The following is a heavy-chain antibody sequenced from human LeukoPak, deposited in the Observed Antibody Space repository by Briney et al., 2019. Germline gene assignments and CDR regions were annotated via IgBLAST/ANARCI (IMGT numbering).Heavy chain of an antibody. Sequence: ASVKVSCEASGGTFSSYAISWVRQAPGQGLEWMGGIIPIFGTANYAQKFQGRVTITTDESTSTAYMELSSLRSEDTAVYYCAYCSSTSCYTSAPYYMDVWGKGTTVTVS. V-gene: IGHV1-69*05. D-gene: IGHD2-2*02. CDR2: IIPIFGTA. CDR1: GGTFSSYA. CDR3: AYCSSTSCYTSAPYYMDV. J-gene: IGHJ6*03.